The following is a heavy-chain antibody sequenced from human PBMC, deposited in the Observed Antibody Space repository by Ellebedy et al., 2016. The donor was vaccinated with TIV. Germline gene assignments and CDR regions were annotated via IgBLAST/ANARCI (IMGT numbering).Heavy chain of an antibody. CDR1: GASISSGSYY. CDR2: IYTSGST. J-gene: IGHJ5*02. V-gene: IGHV4-61*02. CDR3: AGEGFLTMIVVA. Sequence: SETLSLTXTLSGASISSGSYYWSWIRQPAGKGLEWIGRIYTSGSTNYNPSLKSRVTMSVDTSKNQFSLKLGSVTAADTAVYYCAGEGFLTMIVVAWGQGTLVTVSS. D-gene: IGHD3-22*01.